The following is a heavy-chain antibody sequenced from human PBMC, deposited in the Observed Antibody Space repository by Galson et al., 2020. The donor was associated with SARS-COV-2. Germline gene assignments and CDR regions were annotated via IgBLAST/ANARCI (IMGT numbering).Heavy chain of an antibody. CDR2: IYYSGST. D-gene: IGHD3-22*01. V-gene: IGHV4-59*08. Sequence: SETLSLTCTVSGGSISSYSWSWIRQPPGKGLEWIGYIYYSGSTNYNPSLKSRVTISVDTSKNQFSLKLSSVTAADTAVYYCASLLDYYDSRDHAFDIWGQGTMVTVSS. J-gene: IGHJ3*02. CDR3: ASLLDYYDSRDHAFDI. CDR1: GGSISSYS.